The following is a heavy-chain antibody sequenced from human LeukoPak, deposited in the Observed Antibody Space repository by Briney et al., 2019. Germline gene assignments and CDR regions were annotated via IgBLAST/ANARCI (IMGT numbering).Heavy chain of an antibody. CDR3: ARNRIAAAGTRVTDYYGMDV. V-gene: IGHV3-66*01. CDR2: IYSGGST. D-gene: IGHD6-13*01. Sequence: GGSLRLSCAASGFTVSSNYMSWVRQAPGKGLEWVSVIYSGGSTYYADSVKGRFTISRDNSKNTLYLQMNSLRAEDTAVYYCARNRIAAAGTRVTDYYGMDVWGQGTTVTVSS. J-gene: IGHJ6*02. CDR1: GFTVSSNY.